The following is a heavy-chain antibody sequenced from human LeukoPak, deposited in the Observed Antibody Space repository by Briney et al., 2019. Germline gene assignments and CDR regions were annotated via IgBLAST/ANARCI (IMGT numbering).Heavy chain of an antibody. CDR1: GGSISSGGYY. J-gene: IGHJ5*02. CDR3: ARIAAPGLA. Sequence: SQTLSLTCTVSGGSISSGGYYWSWIRQHPGKGLEWIGYIYYSGSTYYNSALKSRVTISVDTSKNQFSLKLYPVTAADTSVYFCARIAAPGLAWGQGTLVTVSS. CDR2: IYYSGST. V-gene: IGHV4-31*03. D-gene: IGHD6-25*01.